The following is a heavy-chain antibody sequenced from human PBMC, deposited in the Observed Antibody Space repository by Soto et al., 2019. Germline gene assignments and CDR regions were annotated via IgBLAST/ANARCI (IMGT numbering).Heavy chain of an antibody. CDR3: VRDSGAKLSSS. V-gene: IGHV1-69*13. CDR1: GGTFSSYR. Sequence: SVKVSCKASGGTFSSYRINWVRQAPGQGLEWVGGIVPIYRTADYAQKFQGRVAITADESARTSYMELRSLESQDTAVYYCVRDSGAKLSSSWGQGTLVTVSS. D-gene: IGHD6-13*01. J-gene: IGHJ4*02. CDR2: IVPIYRTA.